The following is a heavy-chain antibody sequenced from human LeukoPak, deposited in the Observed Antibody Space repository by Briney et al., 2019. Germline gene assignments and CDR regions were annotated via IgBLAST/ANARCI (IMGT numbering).Heavy chain of an antibody. J-gene: IGHJ3*02. CDR2: VSYSGST. V-gene: IGHV4-39*07. D-gene: IGHD2-2*01. CDR3: ATYCSSASCYGADAFDI. Sequence: KTSETLTLTCTVSGASINIYTYYWGWIRQPPGKGLEWIGSVSYSGSTYYNPSLKSRVTISVDRSKNQFSLKLSSVTAADTAVYYCATYCSSASCYGADAFDIWGQGTMVTVSS. CDR1: GASINIYTYY.